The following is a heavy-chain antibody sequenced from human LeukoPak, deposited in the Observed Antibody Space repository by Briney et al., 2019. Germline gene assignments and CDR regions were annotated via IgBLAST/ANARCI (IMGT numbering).Heavy chain of an antibody. CDR2: IYSGGST. J-gene: IGHJ4*02. CDR3: ARGYYRGGTFDY. Sequence: GGSLRLSCAASGPTVSSNYMSWVRQAPGKGLEWVSVIYSGGSTYYADSVKGRFTISRDNSKNTLYLQMNSLRAEDTAVYYCARGYYRGGTFDYWGQGTLVTVSS. D-gene: IGHD3-3*01. CDR1: GPTVSSNY. V-gene: IGHV3-66*02.